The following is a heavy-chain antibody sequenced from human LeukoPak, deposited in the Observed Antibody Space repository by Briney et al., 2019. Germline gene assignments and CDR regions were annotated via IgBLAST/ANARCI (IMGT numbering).Heavy chain of an antibody. CDR1: GFTFSDYY. CDR3: AREGYYYDSSGKLQEYYFDY. J-gene: IGHJ4*02. CDR2: ISSSGSTI. V-gene: IGHV3-11*04. D-gene: IGHD3-22*01. Sequence: GGSLRLSCAASGFTFSDYYMSWIRQAPGKGLEWVSYISSSGSTIYYADSVKGRFAISRDNAKNSLYLQMNSLRAEDTAVYYCAREGYYYDSSGKLQEYYFDYWGQGTLVTVSS.